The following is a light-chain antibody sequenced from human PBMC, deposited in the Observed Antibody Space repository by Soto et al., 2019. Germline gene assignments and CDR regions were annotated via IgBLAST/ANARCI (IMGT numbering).Light chain of an antibody. CDR3: QQYNNWPPLT. V-gene: IGKV3-20*01. Sequence: EIVLTQSPGTLSLSPGERATLSCRASQSVSSSSLAWYQQKPGQAPRLLIYDAFIRATGIPDRFSGSGSGSDFTLTISRLEPEDFAVYYCQQYNNWPPLTFGGGTKVDIK. CDR1: QSVSSSS. J-gene: IGKJ4*01. CDR2: DAF.